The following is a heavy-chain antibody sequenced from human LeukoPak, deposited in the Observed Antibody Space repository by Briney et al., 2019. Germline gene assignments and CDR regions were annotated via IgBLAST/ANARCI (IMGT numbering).Heavy chain of an antibody. J-gene: IGHJ6*02. V-gene: IGHV3-7*01. Sequence: GGSLRLSCAASGFTFSSYWMSWVRQAPGKGLEWVANIKQDGSEKYYVDSVKGRFTISRDNAKNSLYLQMNSLRAEDTAAYYCARGGGQYYDFWSGFYSPNYGMDVWGQGTTVTVSS. CDR1: GFTFSSYW. CDR3: ARGGGQYYDFWSGFYSPNYGMDV. CDR2: IKQDGSEK. D-gene: IGHD3-3*01.